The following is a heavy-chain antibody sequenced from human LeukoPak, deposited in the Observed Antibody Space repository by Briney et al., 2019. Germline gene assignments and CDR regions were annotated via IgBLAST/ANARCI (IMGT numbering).Heavy chain of an antibody. CDR3: ARGRRITMIVVALDY. Sequence: ASVKVSFKASGYTFTSYYMHWVRQAPGQGLEWVGIINPSGGSTSYAQKFQGRVTMTRDTSTSTVYMEPSSLRSEDTAVYYCARGRRITMIVVALDYWGQGTLVTVSS. D-gene: IGHD3-22*01. V-gene: IGHV1-46*01. J-gene: IGHJ4*02. CDR1: GYTFTSYY. CDR2: INPSGGST.